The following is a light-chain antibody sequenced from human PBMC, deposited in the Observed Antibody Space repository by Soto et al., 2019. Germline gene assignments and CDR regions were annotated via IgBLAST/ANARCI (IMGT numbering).Light chain of an antibody. J-gene: IGKJ5*01. CDR3: QQYNSYPLT. CDR2: KAS. CDR1: QSISSL. Sequence: DIQMTQSPSTLSASVGDRVTITCQASQSISSLLAWYQQKPGRAPTLLIYKASTLETGVPSRFSGSGSGTEFTLTISSLQPDDSATYYCQQYNSYPLTFGQGTRLEI. V-gene: IGKV1-5*03.